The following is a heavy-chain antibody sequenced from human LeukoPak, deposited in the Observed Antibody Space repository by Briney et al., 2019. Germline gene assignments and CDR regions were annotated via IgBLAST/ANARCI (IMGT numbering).Heavy chain of an antibody. CDR1: GGSISSYY. CDR3: ASSSDYGDYYWFDP. V-gene: IGHV4-59*08. CDR2: IYYSGST. Sequence: ASETLPLTCTVSGGSISSYYWSWIRQPPGKGLEWIGYIYYSGSTNYNPSLKSRVTISVDTSKNQFSLKLSSVTAADTAVYYCASSSDYGDYYWFDPWGQGTLVTVSS. J-gene: IGHJ5*02. D-gene: IGHD4-17*01.